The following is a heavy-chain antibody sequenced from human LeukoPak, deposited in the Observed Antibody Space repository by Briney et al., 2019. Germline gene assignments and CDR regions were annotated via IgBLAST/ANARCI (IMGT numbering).Heavy chain of an antibody. D-gene: IGHD2-15*01. CDR1: GDTFSSYV. Sequence: GSSVKASCKASGDTFSSYVISWVRQAPGQGLEWMGGIIPLFGTADYAQKFQGRVTITADKSTSTAYMELSSLRSEDTAVYYCASATLRCSGGSCYEMDVWGKGTTVTVSS. CDR2: IIPLFGTA. CDR3: ASATLRCSGGSCYEMDV. V-gene: IGHV1-69*06. J-gene: IGHJ6*04.